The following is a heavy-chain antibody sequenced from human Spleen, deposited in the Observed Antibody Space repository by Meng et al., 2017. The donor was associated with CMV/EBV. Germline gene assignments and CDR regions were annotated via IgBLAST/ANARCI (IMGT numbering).Heavy chain of an antibody. V-gene: IGHV3-21*01. CDR2: ISSTSRDT. CDR3: ARDWGNYGCCDD. D-gene: IGHD1-7*01. J-gene: IGHJ4*02. CDR1: GFTVSSNY. Sequence: GESLKISCAASGFTVSSNYMSWVRQAPGKGLEWVSSISSTSRDTHYADSVKGRFTISRDYAKDSLYLQMNSLRVEDTAVYYCARDWGNYGCCDDWGQGTLVTVSS.